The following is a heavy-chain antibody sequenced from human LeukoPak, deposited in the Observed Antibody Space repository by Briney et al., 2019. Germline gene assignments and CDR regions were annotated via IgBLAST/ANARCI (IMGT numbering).Heavy chain of an antibody. Sequence: PSVGSLRLSCAASGFTFSNSGMSWVRQAPGKGLEWVSAISTDAGETHYADSVKGRFTISRDNSKNTVSLQMSSLRAEDTALYYCAKGSGNGYGSGPFDYWGQGNLVNVSS. V-gene: IGHV3-23*01. CDR3: AKGSGNGYGSGPFDY. J-gene: IGHJ4*02. D-gene: IGHD3-10*01. CDR2: ISTDAGET. CDR1: GFTFSNSG.